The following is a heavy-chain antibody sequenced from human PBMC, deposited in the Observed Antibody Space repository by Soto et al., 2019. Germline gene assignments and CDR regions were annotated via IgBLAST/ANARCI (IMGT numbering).Heavy chain of an antibody. CDR2: TYWDDDN. V-gene: IGHV2-5*02. D-gene: IGHD6-19*01. CDR3: AHGSGWLFDY. J-gene: IGHJ4*02. CDR1: VFSLNERAVG. Sequence: SGPTLVNPTQTLTLTCTFSVFSLNERAVGVGWIRQPPGKALEWLAFTYWDDDNHYSPSLKNRLTITKDTSKNQVVLTMTNTEPADTATYYCAHGSGWLFDYWGQGTQVTVSS.